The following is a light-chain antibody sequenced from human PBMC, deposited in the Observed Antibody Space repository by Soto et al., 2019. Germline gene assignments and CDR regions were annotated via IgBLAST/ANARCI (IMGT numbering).Light chain of an antibody. J-gene: IGKJ1*01. V-gene: IGKV1-39*01. CDR1: QSISSS. CDR3: QQSYSRVT. CDR2: AAS. Sequence: DIQMTQSPSSLSASVGDRVTITCRSSQSISSSLSWYQQKPGKAPSLLIYAASRLHSGVPARFSGSRSGTDFTLTISGLQPEDFATYYCQQSYSRVTFGQGTKVDIK.